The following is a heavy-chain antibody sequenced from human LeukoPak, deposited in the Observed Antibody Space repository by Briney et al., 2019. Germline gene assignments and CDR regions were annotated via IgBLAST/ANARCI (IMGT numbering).Heavy chain of an antibody. D-gene: IGHD5-18*01. CDR3: AKDLMSGYSYGYPFDY. V-gene: IGHV3-23*01. CDR2: ISGSGGST. Sequence: PGGSLRLSCAASGFTFSSYAMSWVRQAPGKGLEWVSAISGSGGSTYYADSVKGRFTISRDNSKNTLYLQMNSLRAEDTAVYYCAKDLMSGYSYGYPFDYWGQGTLVTVSS. J-gene: IGHJ4*02. CDR1: GFTFSSYA.